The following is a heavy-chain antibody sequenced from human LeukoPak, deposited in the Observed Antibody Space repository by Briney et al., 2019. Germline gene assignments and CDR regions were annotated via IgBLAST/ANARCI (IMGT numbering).Heavy chain of an antibody. D-gene: IGHD2-2*01. CDR2: IHPNNGNT. J-gene: IGHJ4*02. CDR3: AKDYCSSSNCYSDY. Sequence: ASVKVSCKASGYTFTSYYMHWVRQAPGQGLEWVGIIHPNNGNTRYAQKFQGRVTMTRDTSTSTVYMELSSLRSEDTAVYYCAKDYCSSSNCYSDYWGQGTLVTVSS. CDR1: GYTFTSYY. V-gene: IGHV1-46*01.